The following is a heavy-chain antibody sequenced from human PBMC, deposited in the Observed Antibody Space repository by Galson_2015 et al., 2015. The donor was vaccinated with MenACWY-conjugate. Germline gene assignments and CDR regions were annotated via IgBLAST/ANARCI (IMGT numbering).Heavy chain of an antibody. CDR3: ARVGTWIHQYFYYMDV. CDR1: GFTFTGYE. V-gene: IGHV3-48*03. Sequence: SLRLSCAASGFTFTGYEFNWVRQAPGKGLEWLSYISKSGSPLYYADSVKGRFTISRDKVRKSLFQQMNSLRAGDTGVYYWARVGTWIHQYFYYMDVWGKGTTVTVSS. CDR2: ISKSGSPL. J-gene: IGHJ6*03. D-gene: IGHD5-18*01.